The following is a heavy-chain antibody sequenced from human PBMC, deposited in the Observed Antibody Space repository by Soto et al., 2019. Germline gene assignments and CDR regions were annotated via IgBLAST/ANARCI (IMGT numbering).Heavy chain of an antibody. V-gene: IGHV3-30-3*01. Sequence: QVQLVESGGGVVQPGRSLRLSCAASGFTFSSYAMHWVRQAPGKGLEWVAVISYDGSNKYYADSVKGRFTISRDNSENTLYLQMNSLRAEDTAVYYCARIQPFYDSSGYYYEGGLDYWGQGTLVTVSS. J-gene: IGHJ4*02. D-gene: IGHD3-22*01. CDR1: GFTFSSYA. CDR2: ISYDGSNK. CDR3: ARIQPFYDSSGYYYEGGLDY.